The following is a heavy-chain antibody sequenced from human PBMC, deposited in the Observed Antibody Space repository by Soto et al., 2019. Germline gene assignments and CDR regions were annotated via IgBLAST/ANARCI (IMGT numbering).Heavy chain of an antibody. CDR2: IYYNGST. V-gene: IGHV4-31*03. CDR1: GASISIGGYF. CDR3: ARQGSY. J-gene: IGHJ4*02. Sequence: SETLSLTCTVSGASISIGGYFWSWIRQHPGKGLEWIGHIYYNGSTYYNPSLKSRLTISVDTSKNEFSLRLTSVTAADTAVYYCARQGSYWGQGALVTVSS.